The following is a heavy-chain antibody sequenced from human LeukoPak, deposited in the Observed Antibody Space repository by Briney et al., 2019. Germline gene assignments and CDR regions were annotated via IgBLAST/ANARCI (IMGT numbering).Heavy chain of an antibody. V-gene: IGHV3-23*01. CDR1: GFTFSSYA. J-gene: IGHJ5*02. Sequence: GGSLRLSCAASGFTFSSYAMSWVRQAPGKGLEWVSAISGSGGSTYYADSVKGRFTISRDNSKNMLYLQMNSLRAEDTAVYYCAKGTARSSARSNWFDPWGQGTLVTVSS. CDR2: ISGSGGST. D-gene: IGHD6-25*01. CDR3: AKGTARSSARSNWFDP.